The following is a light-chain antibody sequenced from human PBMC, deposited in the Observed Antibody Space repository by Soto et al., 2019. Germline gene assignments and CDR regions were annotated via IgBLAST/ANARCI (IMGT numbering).Light chain of an antibody. CDR2: GAS. J-gene: IGKJ1*01. CDR1: QTVTNNY. CDR3: QRYGTSTT. Sequence: IVLTQSPGTLSLSPGDRATLSCRASQTVTNNYLAWYQQQPCQAPRLLIYGASSRATGIPDRFSGSGSGTYFTLTISRLETEDFAVYYSQRYGTSTTFGQGTKVEVK. V-gene: IGKV3-20*01.